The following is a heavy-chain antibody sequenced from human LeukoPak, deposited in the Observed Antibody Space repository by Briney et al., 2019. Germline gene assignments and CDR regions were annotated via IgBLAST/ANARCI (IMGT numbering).Heavy chain of an antibody. Sequence: SETLSLTCTVSGGSISSYYWSWIRQPPGKGLEWIGYIYYSGSTNYNPSLKSRVTISVDTSKNQFSLKLSSVTAADTAVYYCARRTYYYDSSGYYPHWYFDLWGRGTLVTVSS. CDR1: GGSISSYY. J-gene: IGHJ2*01. CDR2: IYYSGST. D-gene: IGHD3-22*01. CDR3: ARRTYYYDSSGYYPHWYFDL. V-gene: IGHV4-59*08.